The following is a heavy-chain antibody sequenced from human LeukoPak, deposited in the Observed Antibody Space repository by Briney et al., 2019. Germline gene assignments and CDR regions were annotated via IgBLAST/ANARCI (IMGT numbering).Heavy chain of an antibody. CDR1: GYSFTSYW. Sequence: PGESLRISCKGSGYSFTSYWISWVRQMPGKGLEWMGRIAPSDSYTNYSPSFQGHVTISADESISTAYLQWSSLKASDTAMYYCARPGGTIRKIDDAFDIWGQGTMVTVSS. V-gene: IGHV5-10-1*01. CDR2: IAPSDSYT. J-gene: IGHJ3*02. D-gene: IGHD3-3*02. CDR3: ARPGGTIRKIDDAFDI.